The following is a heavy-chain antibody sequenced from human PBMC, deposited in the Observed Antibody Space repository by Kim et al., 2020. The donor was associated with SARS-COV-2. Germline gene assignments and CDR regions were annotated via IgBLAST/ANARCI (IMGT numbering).Heavy chain of an antibody. D-gene: IGHD4-17*01. CDR2: IYSGGST. J-gene: IGHJ2*01. V-gene: IGHV3-53*01. CDR3: ARQNGALNWYFDL. Sequence: GGSLRLSCAASGFTVSSNYMSWVRQAPGKGLEWVSVIYSGGSTYYADSVKGRFTISRDNSKNTLYLQMNSLRAEDTAVYYCARQNGALNWYFDLWGRGTLVTVSS. CDR1: GFTVSSNY.